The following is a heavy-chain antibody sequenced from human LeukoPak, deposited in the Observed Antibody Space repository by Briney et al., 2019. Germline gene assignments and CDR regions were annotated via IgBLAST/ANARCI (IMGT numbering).Heavy chain of an antibody. CDR1: GYTFTSYD. Sequence: ASVKVSCKASGYTFTSYDINWVRQATGQGLEWMGWMNPNSGNTGYAQKFQGRVTMTRNTSISTAYMELSSMRSEDTAVYYCAREGVVPAAYYYGMDVWGQGTTVTVSS. J-gene: IGHJ6*02. CDR3: AREGVVPAAYYYGMDV. CDR2: MNPNSGNT. D-gene: IGHD2-2*01. V-gene: IGHV1-8*01.